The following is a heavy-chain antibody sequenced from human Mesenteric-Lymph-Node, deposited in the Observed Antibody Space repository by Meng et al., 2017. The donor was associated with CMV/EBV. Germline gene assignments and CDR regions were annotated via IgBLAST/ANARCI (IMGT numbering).Heavy chain of an antibody. Sequence: QRHLRGPGPGPGSPSVTWSLKCTGFGGSISSSWHYWVWLRQPPGKGLEWIGSIFYSGSAHYNPALESRVTISIDKSKNEFFLNLGSVTAADTAMYFCARDTLTYSYGPGWIDPWGQGTLVTVSS. V-gene: IGHV4-39*02. CDR2: IFYSGSA. J-gene: IGHJ5*02. D-gene: IGHD3-10*01. CDR1: GGSISSSWHY. CDR3: ARDTLTYSYGPGWIDP.